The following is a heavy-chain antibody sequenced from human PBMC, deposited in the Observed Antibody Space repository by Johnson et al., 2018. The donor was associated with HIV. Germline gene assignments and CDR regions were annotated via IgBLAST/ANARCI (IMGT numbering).Heavy chain of an antibody. D-gene: IGHD1-26*01. J-gene: IGHJ3*02. CDR1: GFRFSTYA. CDR2: ISDDGNTK. V-gene: IGHV3-30-3*01. CDR3: ARERVGDAFDI. Sequence: QVQLVESGGGVVQPGRSLRLSCAASGFRFSTYALHWVRQTPGKGLEWVALISDDGNTKYYADSVKGRFTISRDNAKNSLYLQMNSLRAEDTAVYYCARERVGDAFDIWGQGTMVTVSS.